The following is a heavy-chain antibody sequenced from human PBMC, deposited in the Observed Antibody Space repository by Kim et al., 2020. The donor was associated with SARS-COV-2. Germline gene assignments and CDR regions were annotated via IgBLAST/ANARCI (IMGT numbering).Heavy chain of an antibody. CDR2: IIPIFGTA. D-gene: IGHD6-13*01. CDR1: GGTFNNYA. V-gene: IGHV1-69*06. J-gene: IGHJ3*02. CDR3: VRVYSSSWYFSGYAFDI. Sequence: SVKVSCKASGGTFNNYAISWVRQAPGQGLEWMGGIIPIFGTANYAQKFQGRVTITADKSTSTAYMELSSLRSEDTAVYYCVRVYSSSWYFSGYAFDIWGQGTMVTVSS.